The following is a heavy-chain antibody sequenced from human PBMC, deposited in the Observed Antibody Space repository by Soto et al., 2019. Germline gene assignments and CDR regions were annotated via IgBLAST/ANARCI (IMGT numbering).Heavy chain of an antibody. J-gene: IGHJ4*02. CDR1: GYSISSGYY. CDR2: IYHSGST. D-gene: IGHD1-26*01. CDR3: AREGVGANNGIDY. Sequence: PSETLSLTCAVSGYSISSGYYWGWIRQPPGKGLEWIGSIYHSGSTYYNPSLKSRVTISVDTSKNQFSLKLSSVTAADTAVYYCAREGVGANNGIDYWGQGTLVTVSS. V-gene: IGHV4-38-2*02.